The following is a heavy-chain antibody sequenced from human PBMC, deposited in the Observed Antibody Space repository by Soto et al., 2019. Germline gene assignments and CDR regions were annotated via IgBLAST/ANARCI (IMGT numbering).Heavy chain of an antibody. CDR3: AKAPPYYYYGMDV. J-gene: IGHJ6*02. CDR2: ISGSGGST. V-gene: IGHV3-23*01. CDR1: GFTFSSYA. Sequence: GGSLRLSCAASGFTFSSYAMSWVRQAPGKGLEWVSAISGSGGSTYYAASVKGRFTISRDNSKNTLYLQMNSLRAEDTAVYYSAKAPPYYYYGMDVWGQGTTVTVSS.